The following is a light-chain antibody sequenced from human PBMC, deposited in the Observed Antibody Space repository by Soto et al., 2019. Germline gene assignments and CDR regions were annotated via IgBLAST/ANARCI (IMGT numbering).Light chain of an antibody. CDR2: DAS. Sequence: ENVLTQSPGTLSLSPGERATLSCRASKSVSSNFLALYQQIPGQAPRLLISDASRRATGIPARFSGSRSGTEFTLTISSLQPEDFAVYYCQQSNYWPWTFGQETKVDIK. CDR1: KSVSSNF. CDR3: QQSNYWPWT. V-gene: IGKV3D-20*02. J-gene: IGKJ1*01.